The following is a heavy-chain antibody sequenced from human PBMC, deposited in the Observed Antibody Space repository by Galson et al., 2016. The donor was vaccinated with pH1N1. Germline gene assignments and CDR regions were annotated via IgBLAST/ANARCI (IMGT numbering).Heavy chain of an antibody. J-gene: IGHJ4*02. V-gene: IGHV1-2*02. CDR3: ARDWGPRGLDS. CDR1: GYTFTAYY. Sequence: SVKVSCKASGYTFTAYYIYWLRQAPGQGLEWMGWVDPKSCRTHLAQKFQVSITMTSDTSTYTAFMEVRNLISDDTAMYYCARDWGPRGLDSWGQGTVVTVSS. D-gene: IGHD7-27*01. CDR2: VDPKSCRT.